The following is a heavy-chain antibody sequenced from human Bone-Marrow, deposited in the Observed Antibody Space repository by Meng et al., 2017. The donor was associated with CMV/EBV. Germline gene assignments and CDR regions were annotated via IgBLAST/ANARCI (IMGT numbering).Heavy chain of an antibody. V-gene: IGHV1-69*10. J-gene: IGHJ6*02. Sequence: SVKVSCKSSGGTFSRYAFSWVRQAPGQGLEWMGGIIPMIDKAHYAQKFQGIVTITADKPTSTAYMERSSLKSDDTAVDYCASAMVRTVTTHYYNLNSLDVWAQGTRVTVSS. CDR2: IIPMIDKA. CDR3: ASAMVRTVTTHYYNLNSLDV. CDR1: GGTFSRYA. D-gene: IGHD3-10*01.